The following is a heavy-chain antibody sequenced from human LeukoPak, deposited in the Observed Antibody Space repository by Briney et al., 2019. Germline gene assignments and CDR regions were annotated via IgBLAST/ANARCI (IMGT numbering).Heavy chain of an antibody. Sequence: PLETLSLTCAVYGGSFSGYYWNWIRQSPGKGLEWIGEINHSGNTNYNPSLKSRVTISVDTSKNQFSLKLSSVTAADTAVYYCARGGRLFLPYWGQGTLVTVSS. J-gene: IGHJ4*02. CDR3: ARGGRLFLPY. D-gene: IGHD3-22*01. CDR1: GGSFSGYY. CDR2: INHSGNT. V-gene: IGHV4-34*01.